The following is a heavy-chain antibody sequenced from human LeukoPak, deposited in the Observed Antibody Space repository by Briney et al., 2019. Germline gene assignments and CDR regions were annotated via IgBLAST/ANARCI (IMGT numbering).Heavy chain of an antibody. J-gene: IGHJ6*03. CDR3: ARGFAGTDVDYYMDV. CDR2: IIPIFGTA. V-gene: IGHV1-69*13. D-gene: IGHD6-13*01. CDR1: GGTFSSYA. Sequence: ASVKVSCKASGGTFSSYAISWVRQAPGQGLEWMGGIIPIFGTANYAQKFQGRVTIPADESTDAAYMELSSLRSEDTAVYYCARGFAGTDVDYYMDVWGKGTTVTVSS.